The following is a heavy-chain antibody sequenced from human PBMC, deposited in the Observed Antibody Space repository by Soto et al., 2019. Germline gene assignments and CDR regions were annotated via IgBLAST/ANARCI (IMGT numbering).Heavy chain of an antibody. CDR1: GYTFTSYG. D-gene: IGHD5-18*01. CDR3: ARDVATAMVSGPPDY. J-gene: IGHJ4*02. Sequence: ASVKVSCKASGYTFTSYGISWVRQAPGQGLEWMGWISTYNGNINYAQKLQGRVTMTTDTSASTAYMELRSLRSDDTAVYYCARDVATAMVSGPPDYWGQGTLVTVSS. V-gene: IGHV1-18*01. CDR2: ISTYNGNI.